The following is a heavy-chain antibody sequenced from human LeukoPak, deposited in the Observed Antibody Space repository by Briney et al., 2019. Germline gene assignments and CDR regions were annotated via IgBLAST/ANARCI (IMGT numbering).Heavy chain of an antibody. V-gene: IGHV3-23*01. D-gene: IGHD2-21*02. CDR2: ISGSGGGT. Sequence: PGGSLRLSCAGSGLTFSSHGMSWVRQAPGKALEWVSLISGSGGGTYYADSVKGRFTISRDNSKNTLYLQMNSLRTDDTAVYYCARESPACGEDCYFDYWGQGTLVTVSS. J-gene: IGHJ4*02. CDR3: ARESPACGEDCYFDY. CDR1: GLTFSSHG.